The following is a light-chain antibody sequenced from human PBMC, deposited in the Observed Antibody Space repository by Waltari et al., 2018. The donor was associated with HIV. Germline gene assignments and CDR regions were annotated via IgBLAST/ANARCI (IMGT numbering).Light chain of an antibody. V-gene: IGKV1-39*01. J-gene: IGKJ1*01. CDR2: AAS. Sequence: DIQMTQSRSSLSASVGDRVTITCRARQGISNYLNWYQQRVGEAPNLLIFAASTLQSGVPPRFSGSGSGTDFTLTITSLQPEDFATYYCQQRYSTLGTFGQGTKVEI. CDR1: QGISNY. CDR3: QQRYSTLGT.